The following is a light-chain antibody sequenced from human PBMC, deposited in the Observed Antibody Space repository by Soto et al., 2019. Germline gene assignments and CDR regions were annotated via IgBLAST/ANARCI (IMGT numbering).Light chain of an antibody. J-gene: IGKJ4*01. Sequence: EIVMTQSPATLSVSPGERATLSCRASQSVYSNLAWYQQKPGQAPRLLIYAASTRTTGIPARFSGSGSGTEFTLTISRLQSEDFAVYYCQQYNQWPLTFGGGTKVEIK. CDR2: AAS. V-gene: IGKV3-15*01. CDR3: QQYNQWPLT. CDR1: QSVYSN.